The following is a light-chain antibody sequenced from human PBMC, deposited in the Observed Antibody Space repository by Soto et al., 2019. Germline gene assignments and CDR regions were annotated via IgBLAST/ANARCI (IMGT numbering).Light chain of an antibody. CDR3: MQGTHWPQT. CDR2: QVS. Sequence: DVVMTQSPLFLPVTLGQPASISCRCSQSLVHSDGNTYLSWFQQRPGQSPRRLIYQVSHRDSGVPDRFSGGGSGTDFTLKISRVEAEDVGAYYCMQGTHWPQTFGQGTKVDIK. V-gene: IGKV2-30*02. CDR1: QSLVHSDGNTY. J-gene: IGKJ1*01.